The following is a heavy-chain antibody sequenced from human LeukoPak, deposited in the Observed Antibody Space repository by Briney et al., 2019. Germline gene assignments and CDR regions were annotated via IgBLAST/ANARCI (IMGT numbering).Heavy chain of an antibody. CDR1: GGSISSYY. D-gene: IGHD3-10*01. CDR3: ARAHYYGSGSSFYYYYYMDV. J-gene: IGHJ6*03. V-gene: IGHV4-4*07. CDR2: IYTSGST. Sequence: PSETLSLTCTVSGGSISSYYWSWIRQPAGKGLEWIGRIYTSGSTNYNPSLKSRVTMSVDTPKNQFSLKLSSVTAADTAVYYCARAHYYGSGSSFYYYYYMDVWGKGTTVTVSS.